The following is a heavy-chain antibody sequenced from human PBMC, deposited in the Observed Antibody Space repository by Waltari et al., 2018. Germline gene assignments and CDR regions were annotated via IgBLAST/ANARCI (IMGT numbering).Heavy chain of an antibody. Sequence: QLQLQESGPRLVRPSATLSPICRVLGFSITCNSHYWAWFRQSPGQGLEWIGTVSYSGTTYISPSLKSRVSVSRDTSKNQVSLILGSVTAADMAVYYCATYIGASVGTAAFDVWGQGTMVTVSS. D-gene: IGHD1-1*01. CDR3: ATYIGASVGTAAFDV. J-gene: IGHJ3*01. CDR2: VSYSGTT. V-gene: IGHV4-39*01. CDR1: GFSITCNSHY.